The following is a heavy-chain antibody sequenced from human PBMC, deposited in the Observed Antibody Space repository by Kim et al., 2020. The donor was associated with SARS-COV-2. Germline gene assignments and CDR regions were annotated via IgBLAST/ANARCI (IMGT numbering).Heavy chain of an antibody. Sequence: SVKVSCKASGGTFSSYAISWVRQAPGQGLEWMGRIIPILGIANYAQKFQGRVTITADKSTSTAYMGLSSLRSEDTAVYYCASQITMVRGVITNYGMDVW. CDR3: ASQITMVRGVITNYGMDV. CDR1: GGTFSSYA. V-gene: IGHV1-69*04. J-gene: IGHJ6*01. D-gene: IGHD3-10*01. CDR2: IIPILGIA.